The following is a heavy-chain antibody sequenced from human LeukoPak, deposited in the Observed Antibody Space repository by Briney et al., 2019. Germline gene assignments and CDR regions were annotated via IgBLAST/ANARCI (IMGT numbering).Heavy chain of an antibody. J-gene: IGHJ4*02. CDR1: GFTFSSYS. D-gene: IGHD1-14*01. CDR3: ARWDRFHGV. V-gene: IGHV3-21*01. Sequence: GRSLRLSCAASGFTFSSYSMNWVRQAPGKGLEWVSSISSSSSYIYYAGSVKGRFTISRDNAKNSVYLQLNSLRAEDTAVYYCARWDRFHGVWGQGTLVSVSS. CDR2: ISSSSSYI.